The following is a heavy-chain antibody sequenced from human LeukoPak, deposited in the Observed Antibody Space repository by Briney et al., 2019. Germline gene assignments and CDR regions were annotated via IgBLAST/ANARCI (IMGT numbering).Heavy chain of an antibody. Sequence: PSETLSLTCTVSGGSISSYYWSWIRQPPGKGLEWIGYIYYSGSTNYNPSLKSRVTISVDTSKNQFSLKLSSVTAADTAVYYCARLYDSISEAFDIWGQGTMVTVSS. D-gene: IGHD3-22*01. CDR2: IYYSGST. J-gene: IGHJ3*02. CDR3: ARLYDSISEAFDI. V-gene: IGHV4-59*12. CDR1: GGSISSYY.